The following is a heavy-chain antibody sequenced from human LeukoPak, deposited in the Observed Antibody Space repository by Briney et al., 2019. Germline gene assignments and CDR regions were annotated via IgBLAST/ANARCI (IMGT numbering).Heavy chain of an antibody. CDR3: ARDSHSIDIATPGGFDP. V-gene: IGHV4-59*01. D-gene: IGHD1-26*01. Sequence: SETLSLTCTVSGDSISSYFWSWIRQPPGKGLEWIGYAHSSGSTNYNPSLKSRVAISADASKNQFSLNLRSVTAADTAVYYCARDSHSIDIATPGGFDPWGQGTLVTVSS. CDR1: GDSISSYF. CDR2: AHSSGST. J-gene: IGHJ5*02.